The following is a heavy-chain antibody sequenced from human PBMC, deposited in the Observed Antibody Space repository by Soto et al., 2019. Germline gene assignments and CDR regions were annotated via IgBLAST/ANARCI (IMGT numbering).Heavy chain of an antibody. D-gene: IGHD5-12*01. CDR1: GFTFRKYG. CDR2: ISHDGRQS. V-gene: IGHV3-30*18. J-gene: IGHJ4*02. Sequence: GGSLRLSCGVSGFTFRKYGMHWVRQVPGRGLEWVAVISHDGRQSNYAGSVRGRFTVSRDNSKNTLYLQMDSLTPADTAVYYCAKNEESGNDFLSWGQGTRVTVSS. CDR3: AKNEESGNDFLS.